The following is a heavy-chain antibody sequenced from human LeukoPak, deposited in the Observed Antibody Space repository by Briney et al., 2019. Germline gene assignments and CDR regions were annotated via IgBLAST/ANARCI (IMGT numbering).Heavy chain of an antibody. CDR1: GGSISSYY. CDR3: ARHGGIAAAGSSPSYYYGMDV. Sequence: SETLSLTCTVSGGSISSYYWSWIRQPPGKGLEWIGYIYYSGSTNYNPSLKSRVTISVDTSKNQFSLKLSSVTAADTAVYYCARHGGIAAAGSSPSYYYGMDVWGQGTTVTVSS. J-gene: IGHJ6*02. CDR2: IYYSGST. V-gene: IGHV4-59*08. D-gene: IGHD6-13*01.